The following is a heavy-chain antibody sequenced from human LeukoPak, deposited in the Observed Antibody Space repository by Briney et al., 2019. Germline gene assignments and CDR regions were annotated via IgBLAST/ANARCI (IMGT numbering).Heavy chain of an antibody. CDR3: ARDQRGSPSGSYIFDY. CDR2: ISGSGGAT. D-gene: IGHD1-26*01. V-gene: IGHV3-23*01. J-gene: IGHJ4*02. Sequence: GGSLRLSCAASGSTFSSYAMSWVRQAPGKGLEWVSSISGSGGATYYADSVKGRFTISRDNAKNSLYLQMNSLRAEDTAVYYCARDQRGSPSGSYIFDYWGQGTLVTVSS. CDR1: GSTFSSYA.